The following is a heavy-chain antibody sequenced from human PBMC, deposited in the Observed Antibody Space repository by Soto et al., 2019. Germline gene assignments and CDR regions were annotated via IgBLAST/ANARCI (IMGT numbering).Heavy chain of an antibody. V-gene: IGHV3-23*01. J-gene: IGHJ3*02. D-gene: IGHD4-17*01. CDR1: GFFFSTCA. CDR2: ISNNGDDT. CDR3: AHPRGYGVFDAVDI. Sequence: GGSLRLSCAASGFFFSTCAMNWVRQAPGKGLEWVSAISNNGDDTYYAESVRGRFTISRDNSINTLYLQMSRLRTDDTAVYYCAHPRGYGVFDAVDIWGQGTKVTVSS.